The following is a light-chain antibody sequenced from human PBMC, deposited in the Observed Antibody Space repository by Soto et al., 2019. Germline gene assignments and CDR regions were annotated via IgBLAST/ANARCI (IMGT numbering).Light chain of an antibody. CDR3: KSRTTGVTYG. Sequence: QSVVAQPASVSGSPGQSITTSCTGTSSDVGSFNYVSWYQQVPGKAPKLLIFEVRRRPSGVSNRFSGSKSGNTASLTISGLQAEDEADYYCKSRTTGVTYGFGTGTKVTVL. CDR1: SSDVGSFNY. J-gene: IGLJ1*01. V-gene: IGLV2-14*01. CDR2: EVR.